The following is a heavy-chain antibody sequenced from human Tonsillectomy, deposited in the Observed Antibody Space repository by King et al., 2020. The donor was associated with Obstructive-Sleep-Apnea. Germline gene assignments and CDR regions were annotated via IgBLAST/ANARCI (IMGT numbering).Heavy chain of an antibody. CDR1: GGSISRSSYY. D-gene: IGHD5-18*01. CDR2: IYYSGST. J-gene: IGHJ4*02. Sequence: QLQESGPGLVKPSETLSLTCTVSGGSISRSSYYWGWIRQPPGKGLEWIGSIYYSGSTYSNPSLKSRVTISVDTSKNQFSLKLSSVTAADTAVYYCAREGEERYTYGWIDYWGQGTLVTVSS. CDR3: AREGEERYTYGWIDY. V-gene: IGHV4-39*07.